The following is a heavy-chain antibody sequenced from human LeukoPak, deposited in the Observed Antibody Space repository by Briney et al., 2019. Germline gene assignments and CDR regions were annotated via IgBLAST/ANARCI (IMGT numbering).Heavy chain of an antibody. CDR2: IYYSGST. D-gene: IGHD5-12*01. V-gene: IGHV4-59*01. CDR1: GGSISSYY. Sequence: PSETLSLTCTVSGGSISSYYWSWIRQPPGKGLEWIGYIYYSGSTNYNPSPKSRVTISVDTSKNQFSLKLSSVTAADTAVYYCARLRGAVPPGGAPFDYWGQGTLVTVSS. CDR3: ARLRGAVPPGGAPFDY. J-gene: IGHJ4*02.